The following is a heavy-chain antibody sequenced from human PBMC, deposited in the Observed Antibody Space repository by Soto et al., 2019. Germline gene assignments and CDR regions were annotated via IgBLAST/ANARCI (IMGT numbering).Heavy chain of an antibody. CDR1: GGSISSYY. CDR3: ARTTVTMATTDWFDP. CDR2: IYYSGST. Sequence: PSETLSLTCTVSGGSISSYYGSWIRQPPGKGLEWIGYIYYSGSTNYNPSLKSRVTISVDTSKNQFSLKLSSVTAADTAVYYCARTTVTMATTDWFDPWGQGTLVTVSS. J-gene: IGHJ5*02. V-gene: IGHV4-59*01. D-gene: IGHD5-12*01.